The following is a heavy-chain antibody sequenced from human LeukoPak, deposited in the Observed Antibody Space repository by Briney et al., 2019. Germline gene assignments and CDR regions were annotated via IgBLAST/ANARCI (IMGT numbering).Heavy chain of an antibody. V-gene: IGHV1-69*13. CDR3: ARDPRLDSSSWYVGYFQH. J-gene: IGHJ1*01. CDR1: GGTFSSYA. Sequence: SVRVSCKASGGTFSSYAISWVRQAPGQGLEWMGRIIPNFGTANYAQKFQGRVTITGDESTSTAYMELSSLRSEDTAGYYCARDPRLDSSSWYVGYFQHWGQGTLVTVSS. D-gene: IGHD6-13*01. CDR2: IIPNFGTA.